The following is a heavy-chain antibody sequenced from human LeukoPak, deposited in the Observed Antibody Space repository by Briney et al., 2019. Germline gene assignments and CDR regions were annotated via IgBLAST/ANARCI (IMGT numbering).Heavy chain of an antibody. Sequence: PSGTLSLTCAVSGGSISSSNWWSWIRQPPGKGLEWIGSIYYSGSTYYNPSLKSRVSISVDTSKNQFSLKLNSVTAADTAVYYCARQYYYDSSGYPLDYWGQGTLVTVSS. V-gene: IGHV4-39*01. J-gene: IGHJ4*02. CDR1: GGSISSSNW. CDR2: IYYSGST. CDR3: ARQYYYDSSGYPLDY. D-gene: IGHD3-22*01.